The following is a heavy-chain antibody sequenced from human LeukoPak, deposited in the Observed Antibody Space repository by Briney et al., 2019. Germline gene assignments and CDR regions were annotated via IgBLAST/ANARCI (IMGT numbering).Heavy chain of an antibody. CDR1: GYTFTSYD. J-gene: IGHJ6*03. D-gene: IGHD2-2*02. CDR2: MNPNSGNT. Sequence: ASVKVSCKASGYTFTSYDINWVRQATGQGLEWMGWMNPNSGNTGYAQKFQGRVTITRNTSISTAYMELSSLRSEDTAVYYCAREGVGYCSSTSCYNPDYYYYYMDVWGKGTTVTVSS. V-gene: IGHV1-8*03. CDR3: AREGVGYCSSTSCYNPDYYYYYMDV.